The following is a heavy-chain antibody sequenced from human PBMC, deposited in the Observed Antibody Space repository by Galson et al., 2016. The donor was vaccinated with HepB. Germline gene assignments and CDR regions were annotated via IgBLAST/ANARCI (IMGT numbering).Heavy chain of an antibody. D-gene: IGHD6-19*01. V-gene: IGHV1-18*04. Sequence: SVKVSCKASGYTFDSYGISWVRLAPGLGLEWMGWISVYNGDTKFAQKFHDRVTMTRDTSTDTAHMELTGLTPDDTAVYYCARGGRWLPFDYWGQGSLVTVPS. J-gene: IGHJ4*02. CDR3: ARGGRWLPFDY. CDR2: ISVYNGDT. CDR1: GYTFDSYG.